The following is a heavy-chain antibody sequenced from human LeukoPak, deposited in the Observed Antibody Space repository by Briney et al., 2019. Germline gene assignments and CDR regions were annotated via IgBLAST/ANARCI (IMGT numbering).Heavy chain of an antibody. J-gene: IGHJ6*02. Sequence: GWSLRLSCTTFGFTFGDHAMSWVRQAPGKGLEWVGFIRSKAYGGTTEYAASVKGRFTISRDGSKSIAHLQMNSLITDDTAVYYCSRGPIQLWVHNAMDVWGQGTTVTVSS. D-gene: IGHD1-1*01. CDR3: SRGPIQLWVHNAMDV. V-gene: IGHV3-49*04. CDR2: IRSKAYGGTT. CDR1: GFTFGDHA.